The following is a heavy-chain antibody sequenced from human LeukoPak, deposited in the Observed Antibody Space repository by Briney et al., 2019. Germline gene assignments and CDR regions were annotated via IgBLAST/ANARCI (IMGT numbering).Heavy chain of an antibody. CDR2: INPNIGGT. CDR3: TKVPAYFGVVKGT. Sequence: ASVKVSCKASGYTVTGYYMHWVRQAPGQGLEWRGWINPNIGGTNYAQKFQARVTMTRATSISTAYMELSRLRADDPPVHPCTKVPAYFGVVKGTWGQGTLVTVSS. V-gene: IGHV1-2*02. D-gene: IGHD3-3*01. J-gene: IGHJ5*02. CDR1: GYTVTGYY.